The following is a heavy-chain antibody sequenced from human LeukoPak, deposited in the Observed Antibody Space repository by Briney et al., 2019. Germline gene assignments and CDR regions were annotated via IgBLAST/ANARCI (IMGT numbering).Heavy chain of an antibody. V-gene: IGHV4-39*01. CDR2: IYYSGST. J-gene: IGHJ4*02. D-gene: IGHD3-10*01. Sequence: SETLSLTCSVSGGSIRSSSYYWGWSRQPPGKGLEWIGSIYYSGSTYYNPSLKSRVTISVDTSKNQFSLKLSSVTAADTAVYYCAKSLSSGSYHFDYWGQGTLVTVSS. CDR3: AKSLSSGSYHFDY. CDR1: GGSIRSSSYY.